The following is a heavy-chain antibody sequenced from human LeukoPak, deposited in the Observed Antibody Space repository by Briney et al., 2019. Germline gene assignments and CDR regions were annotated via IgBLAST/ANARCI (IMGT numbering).Heavy chain of an antibody. CDR3: AREVYYDILTGYYLGGPTDY. J-gene: IGHJ4*02. CDR1: GFTFSSYA. D-gene: IGHD3-9*01. CDR2: ISGSGGST. Sequence: GGSLRLSCAASGFTFSSYAMSWVRQAPGKGLEWVSAISGSGGSTYYADSVKGRFTISRDNSKNTLYLQMNSLRAEDTAVYYCAREVYYDILTGYYLGGPTDYWGQGTLVTVSS. V-gene: IGHV3-23*01.